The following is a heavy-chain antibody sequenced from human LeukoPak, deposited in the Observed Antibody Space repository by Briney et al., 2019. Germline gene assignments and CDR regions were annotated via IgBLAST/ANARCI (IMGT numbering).Heavy chain of an antibody. CDR3: ARGRRYSGYDSRYFDL. J-gene: IGHJ2*01. Sequence: PSETLSLTCAVYGGSFSGYYWSWIRQPPGKGLEWIGEINHSGSTNYNPSLKSRVTISVDTSKNQFSLKLSSVTAADTAVYYCARGRRYSGYDSRYFDLWGRGTLLTVSS. CDR2: INHSGST. D-gene: IGHD5-12*01. V-gene: IGHV4-34*01. CDR1: GGSFSGYY.